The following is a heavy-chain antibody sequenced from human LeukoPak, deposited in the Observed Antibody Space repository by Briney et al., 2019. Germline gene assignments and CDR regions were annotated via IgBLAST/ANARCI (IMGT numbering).Heavy chain of an antibody. CDR1: GYTFTRYG. CDR3: ARQAAMVFWRPYYYIDY. Sequence: ASVKVSCKASGYTFTRYGISWVRQAPGQGLEWMGWISAYNGNTNYAQKLQGRVTMTTDTSTSTAYMELRSLRSDDTAVYYCARQAAMVFWRPYYYIDYWGQGTLVTVSS. CDR2: ISAYNGNT. D-gene: IGHD5-18*01. V-gene: IGHV1-18*01. J-gene: IGHJ4*02.